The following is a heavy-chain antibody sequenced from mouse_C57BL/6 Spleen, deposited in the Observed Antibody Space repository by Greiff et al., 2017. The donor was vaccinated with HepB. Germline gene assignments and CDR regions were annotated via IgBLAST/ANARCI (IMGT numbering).Heavy chain of an antibody. CDR3: ARYYGSRRGYFDY. D-gene: IGHD1-1*01. J-gene: IGHJ2*01. CDR2: IYPRDGST. Sequence: VQLQESDAELVKPGASVKISCKVSGYTFTDHTIHWMKQRPEQGLEWIGYIYPRDGSTKYNEKFKGKATLTADKSSSTAYMQLNSLTSEDSAVYFCARYYGSRRGYFDYWGQGTTLTVSS. CDR1: GYTFTDHT. V-gene: IGHV1-78*01.